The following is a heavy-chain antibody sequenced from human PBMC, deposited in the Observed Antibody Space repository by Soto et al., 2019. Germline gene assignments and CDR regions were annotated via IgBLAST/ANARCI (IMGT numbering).Heavy chain of an antibody. CDR2: ISSTSTYT. V-gene: IGHV3-21*01. Sequence: GSLRLSCAASGFTFRSYAMNWVRQTQEKGLEWVSSISSTSTYTHYADSVKGRFTISRDNANNSLFLQMNSLRAEDTAIYYCARDLALAGNYWGQGALVTVSS. CDR1: GFTFRSYA. CDR3: ARDLALAGNY. J-gene: IGHJ4*02. D-gene: IGHD6-19*01.